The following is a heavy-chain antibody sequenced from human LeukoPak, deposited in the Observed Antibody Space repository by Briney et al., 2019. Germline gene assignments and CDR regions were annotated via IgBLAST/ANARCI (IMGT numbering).Heavy chain of an antibody. CDR3: ARGKITASGIVYYGLDV. Sequence: SQTLSLTCTVSGGSISSGGYYWSWIRQHPGKGLEWIGYISNSGSTNYIPSLKSRVTMSVDTSKNQFSLNMRSVTAADTALYYCARGKITASGIVYYGLDVWGQGTTVTVSS. CDR2: ISNSGST. V-gene: IGHV4-61*08. J-gene: IGHJ6*02. D-gene: IGHD6-6*01. CDR1: GGSISSGGYY.